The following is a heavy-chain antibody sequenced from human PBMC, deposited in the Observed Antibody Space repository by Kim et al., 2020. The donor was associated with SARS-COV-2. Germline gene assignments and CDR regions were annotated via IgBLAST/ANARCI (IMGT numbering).Heavy chain of an antibody. J-gene: IGHJ4*02. CDR3: AGADYGSGSFLAY. Sequence: SNPPRKGRVTMSVDTSKTQFSLKLSSVTAADTAVYYCAGADYGSGSFLAYWGQGTLVTVSS. D-gene: IGHD3-10*01. V-gene: IGHV4-4*07.